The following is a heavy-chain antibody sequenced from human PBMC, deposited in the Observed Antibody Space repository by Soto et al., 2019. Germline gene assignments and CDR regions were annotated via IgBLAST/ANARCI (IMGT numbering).Heavy chain of an antibody. Sequence: ESGGGLVMPGGSLRLSCIASGFSFSTYSMNWVRQAPGKGQEWVSSIRRSGDYTYYADSLKGRFTISRDNAKNSLSLQMISLRAEDTAVYYCARSTSLGGMDVWGQGTTVTVSS. CDR3: ARSTSLGGMDV. V-gene: IGHV3-21*01. CDR2: IRRSGDYT. D-gene: IGHD1-1*01. CDR1: GFSFSTYS. J-gene: IGHJ6*02.